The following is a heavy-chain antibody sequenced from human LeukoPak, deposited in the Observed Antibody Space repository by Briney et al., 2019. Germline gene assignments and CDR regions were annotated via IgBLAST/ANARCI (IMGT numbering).Heavy chain of an antibody. CDR1: GFTVSSNY. Sequence: PGGSLRLSCAASGFTVSSNYMSWVRQAPGKGLEWVSVIYSGGSTYYADSVKGRFTISRDNSKNTLYLQMNRLRAEDTAVYYCATTPGGYDPGSYYFDYWGQGTLVTVSS. J-gene: IGHJ4*02. V-gene: IGHV3-53*01. CDR3: ATTPGGYDPGSYYFDY. D-gene: IGHD5-12*01. CDR2: IYSGGST.